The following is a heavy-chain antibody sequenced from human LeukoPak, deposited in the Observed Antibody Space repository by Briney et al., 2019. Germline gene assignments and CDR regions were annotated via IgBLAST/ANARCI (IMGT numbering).Heavy chain of an antibody. CDR3: ARDETYSSDWQSNHYYYYMDV. V-gene: IGHV4-38-2*02. CDR2: IYHSGST. Sequence: SETLPLTCTVSGYSISSGYYWGWIRQPPGKGLEWIGSIYHSGSTYYNPSLKSRVTISVDTSKNQFSLKLSSVTAADTAMYYCARDETYSSDWQSNHYYYYMDVWGIGTTVTVSS. D-gene: IGHD6-19*01. CDR1: GYSISSGYY. J-gene: IGHJ6*03.